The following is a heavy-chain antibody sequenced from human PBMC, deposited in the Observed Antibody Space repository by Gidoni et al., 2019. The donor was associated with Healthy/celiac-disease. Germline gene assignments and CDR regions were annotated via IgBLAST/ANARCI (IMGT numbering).Heavy chain of an antibody. CDR2: IYYSGST. D-gene: IGHD6-19*01. CDR1: GGSISSYY. J-gene: IGHJ5*02. Sequence: QVQLQESGPGLVKPSETLSLTCTVPGGSISSYYWSWIRQPPGKGLVWIGYIYYSGSTNYNPYLKSRVTISVDTSKNQFSLKLSSVTAADTAVYYCARGGAVAGTLNWFDPWGQGTLVTVSS. CDR3: ARGGAVAGTLNWFDP. V-gene: IGHV4-59*01.